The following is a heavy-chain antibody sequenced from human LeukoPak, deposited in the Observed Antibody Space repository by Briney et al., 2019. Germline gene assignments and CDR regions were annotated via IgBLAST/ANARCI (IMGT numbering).Heavy chain of an antibody. V-gene: IGHV5-51*01. CDR3: ARGKQQLVELDY. Sequence: KRGESLQISCKGSGYSFTSYWIAWVRQMPGKGLEWMGIIYPGDSDTRYSPSFQGQVTISADKSISTAYLQWSSLKASDTALYYCARGKQQLVELDYWGQGTLVTVSS. J-gene: IGHJ4*02. CDR1: GYSFTSYW. D-gene: IGHD6-13*01. CDR2: IYPGDSDT.